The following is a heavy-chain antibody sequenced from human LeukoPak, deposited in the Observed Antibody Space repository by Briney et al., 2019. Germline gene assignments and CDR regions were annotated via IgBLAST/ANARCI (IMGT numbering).Heavy chain of an antibody. J-gene: IGHJ3*02. CDR3: AKELRPDDAFDI. Sequence: PGGSLRLSCAASGFTFSDYYMSWIRQAPGKGLEWVSYISSSGSTIYYADSVKGRFTISRVNAKNSLYLQMNSLRAEDTAVYYCAKELRPDDAFDIWGQGTMVTVSS. V-gene: IGHV3-11*04. CDR1: GFTFSDYY. D-gene: IGHD2-8*01. CDR2: ISSSGSTI.